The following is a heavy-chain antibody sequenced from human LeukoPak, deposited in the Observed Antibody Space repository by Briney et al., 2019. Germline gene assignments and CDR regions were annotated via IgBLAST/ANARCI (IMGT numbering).Heavy chain of an antibody. CDR3: SRGSSTLVVVGATRAFDI. D-gene: IGHD2-15*01. CDR2: ISGSGSYI. Sequence: GGSLRLSCAVSGFTLRSCSMKWVRQAPGKGLEWVSYISGSGSYIYYADSVKGRFTISRDNAKNSFHLQMDSLRAEDTAVYYCSRGSSTLVVVGATRAFDIWGQGTMVTVSS. J-gene: IGHJ3*02. CDR1: GFTLRSCS. V-gene: IGHV3-21*01.